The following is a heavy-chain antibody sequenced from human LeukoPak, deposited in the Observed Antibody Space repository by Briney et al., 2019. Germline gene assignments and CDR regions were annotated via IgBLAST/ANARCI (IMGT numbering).Heavy chain of an antibody. Sequence: SQTLSLTCTVSAGSINSGDYYWSWIRQPAGKGLEWIGRIYSPGTNYNYNPSLKSRVTISIDTSKNQFSLKLTSVTAADTAVYCCARGIGTSYDSSRDAFDIWGQGTMVTVSS. CDR2: IYSPGT. CDR1: AGSINSGDYY. J-gene: IGHJ3*02. V-gene: IGHV4-61*02. D-gene: IGHD3-22*01. CDR3: ARGIGTSYDSSRDAFDI.